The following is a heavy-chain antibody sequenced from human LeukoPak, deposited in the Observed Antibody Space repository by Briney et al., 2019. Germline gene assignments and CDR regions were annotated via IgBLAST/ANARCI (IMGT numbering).Heavy chain of an antibody. CDR3: AKVGRNGDYVGDAFDI. Sequence: GGSLRLSCAASGFSFSSYGMHWVRQAPGKGLEWVAFIRYDGNDEYYGDSVKGRFTISRDNSKNTLYLQMNSLRAEDTAVYYCAKVGRNGDYVGDAFDIWGQGTMVTVSS. V-gene: IGHV3-30*02. CDR1: GFSFSSYG. J-gene: IGHJ3*02. CDR2: IRYDGNDE. D-gene: IGHD4-17*01.